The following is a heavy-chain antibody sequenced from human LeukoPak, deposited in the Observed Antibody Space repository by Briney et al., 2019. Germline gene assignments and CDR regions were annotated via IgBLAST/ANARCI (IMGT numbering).Heavy chain of an antibody. Sequence: ASVKVSCKASGYIFTSYSIHWVRQAPGQRLEWMGWINVGNGKTKYSQKFQGRVTITRDTSANTSYMELTGLRPEDTAVYYCARVGAPIAVLPDAIRGSFDYWGQGTLVTVSS. CDR3: ARVGAPIAVLPDAIRGSFDY. CDR2: INVGNGKT. J-gene: IGHJ4*02. V-gene: IGHV1-3*01. D-gene: IGHD2-2*02. CDR1: GYIFTSYS.